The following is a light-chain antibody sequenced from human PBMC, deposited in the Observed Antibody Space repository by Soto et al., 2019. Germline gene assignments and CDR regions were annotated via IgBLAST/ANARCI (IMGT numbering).Light chain of an antibody. Sequence: EIALTQSPGTLSLSPGERATLSCRASQSVSSSYFAWYQQKPGQAPRLLTYGASSRATGIPDRFSGSGSGTDFTLTISRLEPEDFAVYYCQQYGSSPETFGQGTKVEIK. CDR3: QQYGSSPET. V-gene: IGKV3-20*01. J-gene: IGKJ1*01. CDR1: QSVSSSY. CDR2: GAS.